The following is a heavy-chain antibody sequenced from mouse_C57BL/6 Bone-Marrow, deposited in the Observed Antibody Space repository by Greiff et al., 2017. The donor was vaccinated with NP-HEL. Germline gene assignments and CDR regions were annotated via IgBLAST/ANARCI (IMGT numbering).Heavy chain of an antibody. CDR2: ISGGGGNT. CDR3: ARHRIYSYFDY. V-gene: IGHV5-9*01. D-gene: IGHD2-1*01. Sequence: EVHLVESGGGLVKPGGSLKLSCAASGFTFSSYTMSWVRQTPEKRLEWVATISGGGGNTYYPDSVKGRFTISRDNAKNTLYLQMSSLRSEDTALYYCARHRIYSYFDYWGQGTTLTVSS. J-gene: IGHJ2*01. CDR1: GFTFSSYT.